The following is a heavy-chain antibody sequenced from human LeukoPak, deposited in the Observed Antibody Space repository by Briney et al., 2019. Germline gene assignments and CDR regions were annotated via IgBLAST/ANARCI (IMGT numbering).Heavy chain of an antibody. Sequence: SETLSLTCTVSGGSISSSSYYWGWIRQPPGKGLEWIGSIYYSGSTYYNPSLKSRVTISVDTSKNQFSLKLSSVTAADTAVYYCARGYAYNSLIVAIYFDYWGQGTLVTVSS. V-gene: IGHV4-39*07. CDR1: GGSISSSSYY. CDR3: ARGYAYNSLIVAIYFDY. CDR2: IYYSGST. J-gene: IGHJ4*02. D-gene: IGHD5-12*01.